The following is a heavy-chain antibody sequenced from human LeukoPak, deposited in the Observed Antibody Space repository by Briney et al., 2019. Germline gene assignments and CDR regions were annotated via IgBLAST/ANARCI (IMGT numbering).Heavy chain of an antibody. D-gene: IGHD6-19*01. J-gene: IGHJ6*02. V-gene: IGHV4-61*01. CDR2: IYYSGST. CDR1: GGSVSSGSYY. CDR3: ARLAESYYYGMDV. Sequence: SETLSLTCTVSGGSVSSGSYYWSWIRQPPRKGLEWIGYIYYSGSTNYNPSLKSRVTISVDTSKNQFSLKLSSVTAADTAVYYCARLAESYYYGMDVWGQGTTVTVSS.